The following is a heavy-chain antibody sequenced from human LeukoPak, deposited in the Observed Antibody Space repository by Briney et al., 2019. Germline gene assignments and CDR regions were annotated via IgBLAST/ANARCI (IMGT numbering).Heavy chain of an antibody. J-gene: IGHJ6*02. CDR3: ARADPLWFGTNRYYYGMDV. CDR2: IHPGRGDT. Sequence: GASVKVSCKALGYTFTYHYFHWLRQAPGQGLEWMGWIHPGRGDTNYAQKFQGRVSLTRDTSISTAYMELSRLRSDDTAVYYCARADPLWFGTNRYYYGMDVWGQGTTVTVSS. CDR1: GYTFTYHY. V-gene: IGHV1-2*02. D-gene: IGHD3-10*01.